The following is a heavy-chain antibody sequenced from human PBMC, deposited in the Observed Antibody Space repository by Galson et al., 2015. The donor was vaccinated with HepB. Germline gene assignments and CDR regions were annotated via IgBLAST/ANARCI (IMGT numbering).Heavy chain of an antibody. CDR2: ISSNGGST. CDR1: GFTFSSYA. CDR3: VIHSAAGDFDY. J-gene: IGHJ4*02. D-gene: IGHD6-25*01. Sequence: SLRLSCAASGFTFSSYAMHWVRQAPGKGLEYVSAISSNGGSTYYADSVKSRFTISRDNSKNTLYLQMSSLRAEDTAVYYCVIHSAAGDFDYWGQGTLVTVSS. V-gene: IGHV3-64D*06.